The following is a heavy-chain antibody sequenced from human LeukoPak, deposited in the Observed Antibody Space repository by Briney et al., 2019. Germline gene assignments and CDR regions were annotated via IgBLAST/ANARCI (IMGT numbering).Heavy chain of an antibody. CDR1: GDSLSSYY. J-gene: IGHJ6*03. V-gene: IGHV4-4*07. D-gene: IGHD3-3*01. CDR2: IYTSGST. Sequence: SETLSLTCTLSGDSLSSYYWSWVTHPAGKRLEWIGRIYTSGSTNYDPSLKSRVTMSVDTSKNQFSLKLSSVTAADTAVYYCARSHPIFGVVTYYYYMDVWGKGTTVTVSS. CDR3: ARSHPIFGVVTYYYYMDV.